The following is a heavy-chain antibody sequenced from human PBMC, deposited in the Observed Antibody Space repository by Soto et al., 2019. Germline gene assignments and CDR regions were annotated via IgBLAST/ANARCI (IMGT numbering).Heavy chain of an antibody. CDR1: GGPISSSTYH. D-gene: IGHD3-22*01. J-gene: IGHJ4*02. Sequence: SETLSLTCTVSGGPISSSTYHWGWIRQPPGKGLEWIGSIYYSGSTYYNPSLKSRVTISVDTSQNQFSLKLSSVTAADTAVYYCARRHSSGYSDYFDYWGQGTLVTVSS. V-gene: IGHV4-39*01. CDR2: IYYSGST. CDR3: ARRHSSGYSDYFDY.